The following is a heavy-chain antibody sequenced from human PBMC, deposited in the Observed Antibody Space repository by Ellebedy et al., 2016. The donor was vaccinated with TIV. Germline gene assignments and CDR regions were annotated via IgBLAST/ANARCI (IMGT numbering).Heavy chain of an antibody. V-gene: IGHV3-7*01. J-gene: IGHJ5*02. Sequence: GESLKISCAASGFTFSSDWMSWVRQAPGKGLEWVANIKQDGSEKYYLDSVKGRFTISRDNAKNSLYLQMNSLRAEDTAVYYCAGIADVRFGPWGQGTLVTVSS. D-gene: IGHD3-10*02. CDR1: GFTFSSDW. CDR3: AGIADVRFGP. CDR2: IKQDGSEK.